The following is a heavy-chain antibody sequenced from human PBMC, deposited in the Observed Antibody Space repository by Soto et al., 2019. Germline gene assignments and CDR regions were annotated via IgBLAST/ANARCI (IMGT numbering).Heavy chain of an antibody. CDR2: INPNSGGT. V-gene: IGHV1-2*04. CDR3: ARETMVRGVISYYYYGMDV. Sequence: QVQLVQSGAEVKKPGASVKVSCKASGYTFTGYYMHWVRQAPGQGLEWMGWINPNSGGTNYAQKFQGWVTMTGDTYSSTAYMELSRLRSDDTAVYYCARETMVRGVISYYYYGMDVWGQGTTVTVSS. CDR1: GYTFTGYY. D-gene: IGHD3-10*01. J-gene: IGHJ6*02.